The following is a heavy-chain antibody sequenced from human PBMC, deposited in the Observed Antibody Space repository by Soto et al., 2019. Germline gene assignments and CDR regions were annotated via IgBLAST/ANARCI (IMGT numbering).Heavy chain of an antibody. CDR1: GFTFSSYG. CDR2: ISHDGNQK. Sequence: GGSLRLSCAASGFTFSSYGMHWVRQTPDKGLEWVAVISHDGNQKYYADFAKGRFTTSRDNARNTLHLQMNSLRPEDTAFFYCVKATLPTAIKFGVDSWGQGTLVTVSS. D-gene: IGHD2-2*01. J-gene: IGHJ5*01. V-gene: IGHV3-30*18. CDR3: VKATLPTAIKFGVDS.